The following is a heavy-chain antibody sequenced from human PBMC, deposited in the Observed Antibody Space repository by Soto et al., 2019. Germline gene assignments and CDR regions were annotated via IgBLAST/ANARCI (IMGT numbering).Heavy chain of an antibody. D-gene: IGHD5-12*01. Sequence: GESLKISCKGSGYSFSSYWIGWARQMPGKGLEWMGIIYPGDSDIRYSPSFQGQITISADKSISTAYLQWSSLTALDTATYYCARQDGYGLYYFVYWGLGTLVTVSS. V-gene: IGHV5-51*01. J-gene: IGHJ4*02. CDR3: ARQDGYGLYYFVY. CDR1: GYSFSSYW. CDR2: IYPGDSDI.